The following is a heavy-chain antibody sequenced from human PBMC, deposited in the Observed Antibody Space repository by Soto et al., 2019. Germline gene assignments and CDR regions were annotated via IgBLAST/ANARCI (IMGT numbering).Heavy chain of an antibody. CDR2: INSDGSST. D-gene: IGHD6-19*01. J-gene: IGHJ6*02. CDR3: ARMWAVAGLYYYYGMDV. Sequence: EVQLVESGGGLVQPGGSLRLSCAASGFTFSSYWMHWVRQAPGKGLVWVSRINSDGSSTSYADSVKGRFTISRGNAKNTLYLQMNSLRAEDTAVYYCARMWAVAGLYYYYGMDVWGQGTTVTVSS. CDR1: GFTFSSYW. V-gene: IGHV3-74*01.